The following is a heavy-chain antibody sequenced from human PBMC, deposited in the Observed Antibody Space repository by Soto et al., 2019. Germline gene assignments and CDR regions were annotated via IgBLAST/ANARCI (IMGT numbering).Heavy chain of an antibody. CDR1: GFTFSSYA. CDR2: ISYDGSNK. D-gene: IGHD4-17*01. Sequence: GGSLRLSCAASGFTFSSYAMHWVRQAPGKGLEWVAFISYDGSNKYYADSVKGRFTISRDNSKNTLYLQMNSLGAEDTAVYYCARDGYGDYFTFDYWGQGTLVTVSS. CDR3: ARDGYGDYFTFDY. V-gene: IGHV3-30-3*01. J-gene: IGHJ4*02.